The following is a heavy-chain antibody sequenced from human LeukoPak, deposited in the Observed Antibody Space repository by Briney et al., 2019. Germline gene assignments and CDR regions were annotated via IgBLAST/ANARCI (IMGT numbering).Heavy chain of an antibody. CDR3: ARGGYSGYDYVDY. CDR1: GFTFSSYS. J-gene: IGHJ4*02. CDR2: ISSSSSYI. V-gene: IGHV3-21*01. D-gene: IGHD5-12*01. Sequence: GGSLRLSCAASGFTFSSYSMNWVRQAPGKGLEWVSSISSSSSYIYYADSVKGRFTISRDNAKNSLYLQMNSLRAEDTAVYYCARGGYSGYDYVDYWGQGTLVTASS.